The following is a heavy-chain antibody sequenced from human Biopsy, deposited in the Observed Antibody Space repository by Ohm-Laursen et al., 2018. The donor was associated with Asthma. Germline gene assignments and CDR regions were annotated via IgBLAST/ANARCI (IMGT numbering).Heavy chain of an antibody. J-gene: IGHJ4*02. CDR1: GFAVSRDH. D-gene: IGHD1-20*01. Sequence: SLRLSCAASGFAVSRDHMFWVRQAPGKGLEWVSVIYSGGTSHTADSVRGRFTISRDYSKNTLYLQMHSLRAEDTAVYYCARGDTSNWSHYYFDYWGQGTLVTVSS. CDR3: ARGDTSNWSHYYFDY. V-gene: IGHV3-53*01. CDR2: IYSGGTS.